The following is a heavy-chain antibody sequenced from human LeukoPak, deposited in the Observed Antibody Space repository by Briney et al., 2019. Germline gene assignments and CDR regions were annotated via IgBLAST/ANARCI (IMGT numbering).Heavy chain of an antibody. CDR2: IGGSGTST. V-gene: IGHV3-23*01. CDR1: GFTFSGYA. J-gene: IGHJ6*02. CDR3: AKTSQGHPPYYCSMDV. Sequence: GGSLRLSCAASGFTFSGYAMSWVRQAPGKGLEWVSAIGGSGTSTFYADSVKGRFTISRDNSKNTLYLQMNSLRAEDTAVYYCAKTSQGHPPYYCSMDVWGQGTTVTVS.